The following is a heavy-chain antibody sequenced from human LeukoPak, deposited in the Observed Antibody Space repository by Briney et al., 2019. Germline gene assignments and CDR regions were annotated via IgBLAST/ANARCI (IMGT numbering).Heavy chain of an antibody. V-gene: IGHV3-21*01. CDR3: ATLISGWSLY. Sequence: PGGSLRLSCEASGFTFSTYNMNWVRQAPGKRLEWVSSITSSSSYAFYADSVKGRFTISRDNAKNTLYLQMNSLRAEDTAVYYCATLISGWSLYWGQGTLVTVSS. D-gene: IGHD6-19*01. CDR2: ITSSSSYA. CDR1: GFTFSTYN. J-gene: IGHJ4*02.